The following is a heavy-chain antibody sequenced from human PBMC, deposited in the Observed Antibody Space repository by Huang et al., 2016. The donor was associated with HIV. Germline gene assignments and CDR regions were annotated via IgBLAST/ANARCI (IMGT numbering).Heavy chain of an antibody. CDR2: ISYDGSNK. D-gene: IGHD5-12*01. CDR1: RFTFSNYA. V-gene: IGHV3-30-3*01. CDR3: ARDLWLRDLYYYYYMDV. J-gene: IGHJ6*03. Sequence: QVQLVESGGGVVQPGRSLRLSCAASRFTFSNYAMHWVRQAPGKGLEGVAVISYDGSNKDYADSVKGRFTISRDNSKNTLYLQMNSLRAEDTAVYYCARDLWLRDLYYYYYMDVWGKGTTVTVSS.